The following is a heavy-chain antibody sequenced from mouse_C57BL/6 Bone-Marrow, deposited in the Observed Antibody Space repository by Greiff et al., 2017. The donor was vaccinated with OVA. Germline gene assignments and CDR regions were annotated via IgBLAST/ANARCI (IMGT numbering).Heavy chain of an antibody. CDR2: IWSGGST. D-gene: IGHD2-3*01. V-gene: IGHV2-2*01. CDR1: GFSLTSYG. Sequence: QVQLQQSGPGLVQPSQSLSITCPVSGFSLTSYGVHWVRQSPGKGLAWLGVIWSGGSTDYNAAFISRLSISKDHSKRKVFIKMNSQQADETAIDYCARNYDDAMDDWGQGTSVTVSS. J-gene: IGHJ4*01. CDR3: ARNYDDAMDD.